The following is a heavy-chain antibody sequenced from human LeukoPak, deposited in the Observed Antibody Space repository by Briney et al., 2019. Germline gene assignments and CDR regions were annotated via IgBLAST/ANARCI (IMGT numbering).Heavy chain of an antibody. CDR2: IYPGDSDT. CDR1: GYSFTAYW. Sequence: GESLKISCKGSGYSFTAYWIGWVRQMPGTGLEWMGIIYPGDSDTRYSPSFQGQVTISADKSISTAYLQWSSLKASDTAMYYCARHSIVAVPAAIGVAAHNGYYYYYMDVWGKGTTVTVSS. CDR3: ARHSIVAVPAAIGVAAHNGYYYYYMDV. J-gene: IGHJ6*03. D-gene: IGHD2-2*01. V-gene: IGHV5-51*01.